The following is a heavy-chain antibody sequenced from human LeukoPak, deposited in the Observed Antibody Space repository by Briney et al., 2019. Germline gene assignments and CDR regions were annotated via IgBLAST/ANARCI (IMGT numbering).Heavy chain of an antibody. D-gene: IGHD3-22*01. V-gene: IGHV5-51*01. Sequence: GESLKISCKGSGYSFTNYWIGWVRQMPGKGLEWMGIIYPGDSDTKYSPSFQGQVTISADKSISTAYLQWSSLRASDTAMYYCATLRSGYYYDYFDYWGQGTLVTVSS. J-gene: IGHJ4*02. CDR2: IYPGDSDT. CDR3: ATLRSGYYYDYFDY. CDR1: GYSFTNYW.